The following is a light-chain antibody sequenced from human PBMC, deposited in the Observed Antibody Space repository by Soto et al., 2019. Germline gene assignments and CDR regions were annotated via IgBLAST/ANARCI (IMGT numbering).Light chain of an antibody. CDR3: MKALQTLWT. J-gene: IGKJ1*01. CDR1: QSLLHSNGYNY. CDR2: LGS. V-gene: IGKV2-28*01. Sequence: VMTQSPLSLPVTPGEPASISCRSSQSLLHSNGYNYLDWYLQKSGQSPQLLIYLGSNRASGVPDRVSGSGSRTDFTLKISRVEAEDVGVYYCMKALQTLWTFGQGTKVEIK.